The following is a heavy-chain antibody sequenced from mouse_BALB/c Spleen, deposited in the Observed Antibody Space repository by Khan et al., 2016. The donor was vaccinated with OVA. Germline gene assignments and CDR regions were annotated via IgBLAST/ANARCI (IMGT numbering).Heavy chain of an antibody. V-gene: IGHV1S136*01. Sequence: VQLKQSGPELVKPGTSVKMSCKASGYRFTSYFIHWVKQRPGQGLEWIGYINPYNGATKYNEKFKGKATLTSDKSSNTAYMELSSLTSEDSAVFYCARGNSQSYYFDYWGQGTTLTVSS. CDR1: GYRFTSYF. J-gene: IGHJ2*01. CDR2: INPYNGAT. CDR3: ARGNSQSYYFDY.